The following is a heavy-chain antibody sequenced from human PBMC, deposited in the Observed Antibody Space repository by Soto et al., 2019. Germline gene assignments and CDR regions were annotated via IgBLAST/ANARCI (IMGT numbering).Heavy chain of an antibody. V-gene: IGHV3-21*02. CDR1: GFTFSSFS. CDR3: ARDRGDYEGLVPYYLDH. J-gene: IGHJ4*02. CDR2: ISGNSRYI. Sequence: EVQLVESGGGLVKPGGSLRLSCAASGFTFSSFSMNWVRQAPGKGLEWVSSISGNSRYIYYADSQKGRFTVSRDNAKNSLYLKMSSLRAEDTAVYYCARDRGDYEGLVPYYLDHWGQGTLVTVSS. D-gene: IGHD4-17*01.